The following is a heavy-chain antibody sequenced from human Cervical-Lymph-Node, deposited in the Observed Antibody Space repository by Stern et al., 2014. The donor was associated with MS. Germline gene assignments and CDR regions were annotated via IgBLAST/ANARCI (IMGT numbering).Heavy chain of an antibody. J-gene: IGHJ6*02. CDR2: VFDICSTV. D-gene: IGHD2-2*02. CDR3: ARDQIPYYYYGMDV. Sequence: VQLVQSGAEVNKPGSSVKVSCQTSGGTFSSHAINWVRQAPGQGLEWMGGVFDICSTVYYAQKFHGSLTITADEATNTAYMELSSLRSEDTAVYYCARDQIPYYYYGMDVWGQGTTVTVSS. V-gene: IGHV1-69*01. CDR1: GGTFSSHA.